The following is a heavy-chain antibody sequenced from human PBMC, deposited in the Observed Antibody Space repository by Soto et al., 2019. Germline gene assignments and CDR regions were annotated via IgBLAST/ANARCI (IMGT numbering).Heavy chain of an antibody. Sequence: PGGSLRLSCAASGFTFSNAWMSWVRQAPGKGLEWVGRIKSKTDGGTTDYAAPVKGRFTISRDDSKNTLYLQMNSLKTEDTAVYYCTTVLSSSSWYPSFYYYGMDVWGQGTTVTVSS. CDR3: TTVLSSSSWYPSFYYYGMDV. V-gene: IGHV3-15*01. D-gene: IGHD6-13*01. CDR2: IKSKTDGGTT. J-gene: IGHJ6*02. CDR1: GFTFSNAW.